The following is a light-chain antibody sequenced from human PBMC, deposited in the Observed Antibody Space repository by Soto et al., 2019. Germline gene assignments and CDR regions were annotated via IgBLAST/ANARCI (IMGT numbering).Light chain of an antibody. J-gene: IGLJ2*01. CDR3: TSWTTSTNMI. Sequence: QSALTQPASVSGSPGQSITISCTGTSSDIGAYNFVSWYQQHPGKAPKLMLYDVNIRPSGVSNRFSGSKSGNTASLTISGLQADDEADYYCTSWTTSTNMIFGGATKVTVL. V-gene: IGLV2-14*03. CDR1: SSDIGAYNF. CDR2: DVN.